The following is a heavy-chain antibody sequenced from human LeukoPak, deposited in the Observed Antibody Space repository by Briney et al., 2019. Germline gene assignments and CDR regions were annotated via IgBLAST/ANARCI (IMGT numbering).Heavy chain of an antibody. CDR2: IYTSGST. J-gene: IGHJ4*02. CDR1: GGSISSGSYY. Sequence: SETLSLTCTVSGGSISSGSYYWSWIRQPAGKGLEWIGRIYTSGSTNYNPSLKSRVTISVDTSKNQFPLKLSSVTAADTAVYYCARVRATPSPAYFDYWGQGTLVTVSS. CDR3: ARVRATPSPAYFDY. V-gene: IGHV4-61*02. D-gene: IGHD5-12*01.